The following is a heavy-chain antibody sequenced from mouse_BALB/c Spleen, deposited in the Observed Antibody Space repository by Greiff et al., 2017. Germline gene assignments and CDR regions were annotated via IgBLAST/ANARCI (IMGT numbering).Heavy chain of an antibody. CDR3: ARLGPITTDHY. D-gene: IGHD1-2*01. Sequence: EVKLLESGGGLVQPGGSRKLSCAASGFTFSSFGMHWVRQAPEKGLEWVAYISSGSSTIYYADTVKGRFTISRDNPKNTLFLQMTSLRSEDTAMYYCARLGPITTDHYWGQGTTLTVAA. CDR2: ISSGSSTI. J-gene: IGHJ2*01. CDR1: GFTFSSFG. V-gene: IGHV5-17*02.